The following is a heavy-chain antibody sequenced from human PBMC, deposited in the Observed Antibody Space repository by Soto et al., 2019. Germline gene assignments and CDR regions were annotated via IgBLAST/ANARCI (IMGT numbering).Heavy chain of an antibody. V-gene: IGHV5-51*01. D-gene: IGHD1-1*01. CDR2: IYPSDSET. J-gene: IGHJ4*02. CDR1: GYNFAGYW. Sequence: VESRMISCKGSGYNFAGYWIAWERQMPGKGLELVGIIYPSDSETRYRPSFQGQVTISADKCIRSAYLQCSSLRASDTAMYYCARGGVSTGSFDYWGQGTPVTVSS. CDR3: ARGGVSTGSFDY.